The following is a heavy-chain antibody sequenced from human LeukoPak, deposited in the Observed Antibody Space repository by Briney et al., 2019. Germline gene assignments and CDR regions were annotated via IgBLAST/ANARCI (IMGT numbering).Heavy chain of an antibody. CDR3: ARNGVVANWFDP. CDR2: IIPIFGTA. Sequence: ASVKVSCKASGGTFSSYAISWVRQAPGQGREWMGGIIPIFGTANYAQKFQGRVTITADESTSTAYMELSSLRSEDTAVYYCARNGVVANWFDPWGQGTLVTVSS. V-gene: IGHV1-69*01. D-gene: IGHD3-10*01. J-gene: IGHJ5*02. CDR1: GGTFSSYA.